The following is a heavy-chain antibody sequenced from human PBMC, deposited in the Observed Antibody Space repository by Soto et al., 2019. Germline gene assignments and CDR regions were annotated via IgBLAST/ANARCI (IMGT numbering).Heavy chain of an antibody. D-gene: IGHD2-2*01. J-gene: IGHJ3*02. Sequence: QVQLVQSGAEVKKPGASVKVSCKASGYTFTGYYMHWVRQAPGQGLEWMGWINPNSGGTNYAQKFGEWFSMTRNTRISTGDMELRRLRSDDTAVYLCARGGRPDFVVLPAAKEVAFDIWGQGKMVTVSS. V-gene: IGHV1-2*04. CDR2: INPNSGGT. CDR3: ARGGRPDFVVLPAAKEVAFDI. CDR1: GYTFTGYY.